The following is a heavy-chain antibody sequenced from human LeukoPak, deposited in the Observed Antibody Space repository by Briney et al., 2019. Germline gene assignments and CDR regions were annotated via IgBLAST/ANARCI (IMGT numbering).Heavy chain of an antibody. V-gene: IGHV1-69*04. D-gene: IGHD3-10*01. J-gene: IGHJ3*02. CDR2: IIPILGIA. CDR3: ARGGSGSVSAFDI. CDR1: GGTFSSYA. Sequence: GASVKVSCKASGGTFSSYAISWVRQAPGQELEWMGRIIPILGIANYAQKFQGRVTITADKSTSTAYMELSSLRSEDTAVYYCARGGSGSVSAFDIWGQGTMVTVSS.